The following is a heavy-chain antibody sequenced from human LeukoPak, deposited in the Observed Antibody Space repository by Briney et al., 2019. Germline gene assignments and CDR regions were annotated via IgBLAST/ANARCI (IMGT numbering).Heavy chain of an antibody. CDR3: AGYTALNWGRANWFDP. J-gene: IGHJ5*02. CDR1: GGTFSSYA. CDR2: IIPIFGTA. D-gene: IGHD3-16*01. V-gene: IGHV1-69*05. Sequence: TSVKVSCKASGGTFSSYAISWVRQAPGQGLEWMGGIIPIFGTANYAQKFQGRVTITTDESTSTAYMELSSLRSEDTAVYYCAGYTALNWGRANWFDPWGQGTLVTVSS.